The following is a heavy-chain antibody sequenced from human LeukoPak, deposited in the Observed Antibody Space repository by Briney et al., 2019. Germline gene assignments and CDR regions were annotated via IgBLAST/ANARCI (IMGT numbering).Heavy chain of an antibody. CDR2: IWSDKSNK. V-gene: IGHV3-33*06. D-gene: IGHD4-11*01. Sequence: GRSLRLSCAASGFIFNHHAMHWVRQAPGKGLEWVAVIWSDKSNKFYADSVRGRFTISRDDSRKTVYLQMDTMTVEDTAVYYCAKDAQRGFDYSNSLEYWGQGALVTVAS. CDR3: AKDAQRGFDYSNSLEY. J-gene: IGHJ4*02. CDR1: GFIFNHHA.